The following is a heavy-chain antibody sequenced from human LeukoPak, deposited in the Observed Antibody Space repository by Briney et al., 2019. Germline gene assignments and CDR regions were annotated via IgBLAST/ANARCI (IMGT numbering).Heavy chain of an antibody. D-gene: IGHD1-26*01. J-gene: IGHJ6*03. CDR1: GGSIRSYN. V-gene: IGHV4-59*08. CDR3: ARQDALGKFPPPYYMDV. Sequence: SETLSLTFTVSGGSIRSYNWNWIRQPPGKGLEWIGSISETGSTNYNSSLENRITLSLDTSKSQISLNLRSATVADTAVYYCARQDALGKFPPPYYMDVWGRGTTVIVS. CDR2: ISETGST.